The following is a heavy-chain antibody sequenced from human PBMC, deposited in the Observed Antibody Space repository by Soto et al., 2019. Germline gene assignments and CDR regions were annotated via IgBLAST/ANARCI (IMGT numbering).Heavy chain of an antibody. CDR2: FDPEDGET. D-gene: IGHD2-2*02. CDR3: ATETYCSSTSCYTGSFDY. J-gene: IGHJ4*02. CDR1: GYTLTELS. V-gene: IGHV1-24*01. Sequence: ASVKVYCKVSGYTLTELSMHWVRQAPGKVLEWMGGFDPEDGETIYAQKFQGRVTMTEDTSTDTAYMELSSLRSEDTAVYYCATETYCSSTSCYTGSFDYWGQGTLVTVSS.